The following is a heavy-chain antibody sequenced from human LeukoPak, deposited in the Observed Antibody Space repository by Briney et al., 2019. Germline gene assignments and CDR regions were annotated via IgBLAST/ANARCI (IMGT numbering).Heavy chain of an antibody. CDR3: ARRSYGLLYFDY. D-gene: IGHD5-18*01. Sequence: SETLSLTCTVSGGSISSSSYYWGWIPQPPGKGLEWIGSIYYSGSTYYNPSLKSRVTISVDTSKNQFSLKLSSVTAADTAVYYCARRSYGLLYFDYWGQGTLVTVSS. J-gene: IGHJ4*02. CDR2: IYYSGST. V-gene: IGHV4-39*01. CDR1: GGSISSSSYY.